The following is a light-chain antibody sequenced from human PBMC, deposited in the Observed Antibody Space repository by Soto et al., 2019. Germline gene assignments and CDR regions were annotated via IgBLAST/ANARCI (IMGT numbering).Light chain of an antibody. J-gene: IGKJ5*01. CDR3: QQRHMWPIT. Sequence: EIVLTQSPGTLSLSPGERAIFSCRASQSVSSTYLAWYQQKPGQAPRLLIYGASNRATGIPDRFSGSGSGTDFTLTISSLEPEDSAVYYCQQRHMWPITFGQGTRLEIK. V-gene: IGKV3D-20*02. CDR2: GAS. CDR1: QSVSSTY.